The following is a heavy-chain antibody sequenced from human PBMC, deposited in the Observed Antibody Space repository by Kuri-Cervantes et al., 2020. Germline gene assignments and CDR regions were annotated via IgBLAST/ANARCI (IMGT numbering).Heavy chain of an antibody. D-gene: IGHD3-22*01. CDR1: GYTFSIYA. CDR3: AGEGGSGDQWLPGLTQNYGMDV. J-gene: IGHJ6*02. V-gene: IGHV1-46*01. Sequence: ASVKVSCKASGYTFSIYAITWVRQAPGQGLEWMGIINPSGGSTSYAQKFQGRVTMTRDTSTSTVYMELSSLRSEDTAVYYCAGEGGSGDQWLPGLTQNYGMDVWGQGTTVTVSS. CDR2: INPSGGST.